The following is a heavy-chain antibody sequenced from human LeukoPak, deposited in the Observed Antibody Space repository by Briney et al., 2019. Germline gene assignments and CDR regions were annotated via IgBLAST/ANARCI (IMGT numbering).Heavy chain of an antibody. V-gene: IGHV4-59*08. J-gene: IGHJ5*02. CDR2: IYYSGST. Sequence: SETLSLTCTVSGGSISSYYWSWIRQPPGKGLEWIGYIYYSGSTNYNPPLKSRVTISVDTSKNQFSLKLSSVTAADTAVYYCARGSDCSGGSCYGWFDPWGQGTLVTVSS. CDR3: ARGSDCSGGSCYGWFDP. CDR1: GGSISSYY. D-gene: IGHD2-15*01.